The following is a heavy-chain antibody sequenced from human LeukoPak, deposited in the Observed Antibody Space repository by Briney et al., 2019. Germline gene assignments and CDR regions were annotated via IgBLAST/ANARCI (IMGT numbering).Heavy chain of an antibody. V-gene: IGHV3-11*01. CDR3: ARAPLAAAGWALFDP. J-gene: IGHJ5*02. D-gene: IGHD6-13*01. Sequence: GGSLRLSCAASGFTFSDYYMSWIRQAPGKGLEWVSYISSSGSTIYYADSVKGRFTISRDNAKNSLYLQMNSLRAEDTAVYYCARAPLAAAGWALFDPWGQGTLVTVSS. CDR2: ISSSGSTI. CDR1: GFTFSDYY.